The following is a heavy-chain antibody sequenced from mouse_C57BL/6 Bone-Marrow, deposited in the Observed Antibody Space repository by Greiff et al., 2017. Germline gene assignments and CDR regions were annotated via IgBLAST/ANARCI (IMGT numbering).Heavy chain of an antibody. Sequence: VQLKESGPGLVKPSQSLSLTCSVTGYSITSGYYWNWIRQFPGNKLEWMGYISYDGSNNYNPSLKNRISITRDTSKNQFFLKLNSVTTEDTATYYCARDLDYGSSHWYFDVWGTGTTVTVSS. D-gene: IGHD1-1*01. CDR1: GYSITSGYY. CDR3: ARDLDYGSSHWYFDV. CDR2: ISYDGSN. V-gene: IGHV3-6*01. J-gene: IGHJ1*03.